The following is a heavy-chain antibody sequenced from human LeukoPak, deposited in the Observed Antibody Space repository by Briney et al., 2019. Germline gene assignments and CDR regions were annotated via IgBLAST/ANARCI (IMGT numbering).Heavy chain of an antibody. J-gene: IGHJ4*02. CDR3: ASNRGWVYFDY. CDR2: IYSGGTT. V-gene: IGHV3-66*01. Sequence: GGSLRLSCAASGFTVSGNYMSWVRQAPGKGLEWVSVIYSGGTTYYADSVKGRFTISRDNSKNTLHLQMNNLRAEDTAVYYCASNRGWVYFDYWGEGTVVTVSS. D-gene: IGHD6-19*01. CDR1: GFTVSGNY.